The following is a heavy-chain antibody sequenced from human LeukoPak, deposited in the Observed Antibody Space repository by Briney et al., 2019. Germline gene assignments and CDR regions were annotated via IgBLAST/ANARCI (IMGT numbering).Heavy chain of an antibody. CDR2: IIPIFGTA. CDR1: GGTFSSYA. D-gene: IGHD2-2*01. V-gene: IGHV1-69*05. J-gene: IGHJ6*03. Sequence: SVKVSCKASGGTFSSYAISWVRQAPGQGLEWMGGIIPIFGTANYAQKFQGRVTITTDESTSTAYMELSSLRSEDTAVYYCATECVVARPIPQATSHYYYYYYMDVWGKGTTVTVSS. CDR3: ATECVVARPIPQATSHYYYYYYMDV.